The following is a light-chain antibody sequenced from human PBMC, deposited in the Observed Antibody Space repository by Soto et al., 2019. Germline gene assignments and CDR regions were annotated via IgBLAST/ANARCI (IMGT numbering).Light chain of an antibody. V-gene: IGLV2-8*01. CDR3: SSYAGSNNVV. CDR1: YSDVGSYKY. Sequence: QSALTQPASVSGSPGQSITISCTGTYSDVGSYKYVSWYQQHPGKAPKLIISEVTKRPSGVPDRFSGSKSGNTASLTVSGLQAEDEADYYCSSYAGSNNVVFGGGTQLTVL. CDR2: EVT. J-gene: IGLJ2*01.